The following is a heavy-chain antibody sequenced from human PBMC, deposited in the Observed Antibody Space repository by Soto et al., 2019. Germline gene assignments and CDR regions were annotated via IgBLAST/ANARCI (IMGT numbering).Heavy chain of an antibody. CDR1: GFTFSSYS. D-gene: IGHD2-2*01. J-gene: IGHJ6*02. CDR3: ASLEGGCSSTSCYFYYYGMDV. CDR2: ISSSSSYI. Sequence: EVQLVESGGGLVKPGGSLRLSCAASGFTFSSYSMNWVRQAPGKGLEWVSSISSSSSYIYYADSVKGRFTISRDNAKNSLYPQMNSLRAEDTAVYYCASLEGGCSSTSCYFYYYGMDVWGQGTTVTVSS. V-gene: IGHV3-21*01.